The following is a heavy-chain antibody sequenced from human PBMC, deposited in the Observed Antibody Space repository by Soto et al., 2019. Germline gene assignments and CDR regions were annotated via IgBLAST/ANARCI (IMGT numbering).Heavy chain of an antibody. D-gene: IGHD6-19*01. CDR1: GSTFSSYA. CDR3: ARDSSGWYGGAFDI. CDR2: ISYDGSNK. Sequence: QVQLVESGGGVVQPGRSLRLSCAASGSTFSSYAMHWVRQAPGKGLEWVAVISYDGSNKYYADSVKGRFTISRDNSKNTLYLQMNSLRAEDTAVYYCARDSSGWYGGAFDIWGQGTMVTVSS. V-gene: IGHV3-30-3*01. J-gene: IGHJ3*02.